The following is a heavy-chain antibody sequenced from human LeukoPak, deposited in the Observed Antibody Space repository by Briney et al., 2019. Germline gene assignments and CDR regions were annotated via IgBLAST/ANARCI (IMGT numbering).Heavy chain of an antibody. D-gene: IGHD3-22*01. CDR3: ARGLGSSGYY. V-gene: IGHV1-18*01. CDR1: GYTFTSYG. Sequence: GSSVTVSFKSSGYTFTSYGNCWVRHAPGQGNEWRGWISAYNGNTDYAQKLQGRVTMTTDTSTRTAYMGRSSLRSQDTAVYCCARGLGSSGYYWGQRAPVTVSS. CDR2: ISAYNGNT. J-gene: IGHJ4*02.